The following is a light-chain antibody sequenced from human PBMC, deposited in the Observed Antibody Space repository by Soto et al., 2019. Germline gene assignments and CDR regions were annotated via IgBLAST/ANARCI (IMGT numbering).Light chain of an antibody. CDR2: GAS. J-gene: IGKJ4*01. Sequence: EIVLTQSPGTLSLSPGERATLSCRASQTVRTNYLAWFQHKPGQAPRLLIYGASSRATGIPDRFSGSGSGTDFTLTITRLEPEHFAVYFCHQYSVSPLTFGGGTKVEIK. CDR1: QTVRTNY. V-gene: IGKV3-20*01. CDR3: HQYSVSPLT.